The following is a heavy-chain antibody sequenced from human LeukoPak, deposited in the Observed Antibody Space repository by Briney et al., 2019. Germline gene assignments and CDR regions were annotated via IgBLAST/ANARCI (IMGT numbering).Heavy chain of an antibody. CDR1: GYPFTSYD. CDR2: MHPNSGNT. D-gene: IGHD1-26*01. CDR3: ASGSYERGVDY. J-gene: IGHJ4*02. Sequence: ASVKVSCKASGYPFTSYDINWVRTATGQGLEWMGWMHPNSGNTGYAQKFQGRVTMTRNTSISTAYMELSSLRSEDTAVYYCASGSYERGVDYWGQGTLVTVSS. V-gene: IGHV1-8*01.